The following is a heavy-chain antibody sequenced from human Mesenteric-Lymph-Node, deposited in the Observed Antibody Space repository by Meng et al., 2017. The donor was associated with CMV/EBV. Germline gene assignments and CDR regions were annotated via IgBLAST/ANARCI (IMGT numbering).Heavy chain of an antibody. Sequence: SGGSSSSGGYYWNWIRQHQGKGLEWIGYNYYSGSTYYNPTLKSRVTISVDTSKTQFSLRLTAVTAADTAVYYCARERCSRDYCYFDYWGQGTLVTVSS. CDR2: NYYSGST. J-gene: IGHJ4*02. V-gene: IGHV4-31*02. CDR1: GGSSSSGGYY. D-gene: IGHD2-2*01. CDR3: ARERCSRDYCYFDY.